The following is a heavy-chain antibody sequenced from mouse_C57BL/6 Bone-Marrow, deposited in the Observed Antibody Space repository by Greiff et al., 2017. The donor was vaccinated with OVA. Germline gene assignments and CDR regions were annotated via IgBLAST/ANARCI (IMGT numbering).Heavy chain of an antibody. Sequence: VQLQQPGAELVKPGASVKLSCKASGYTFTSYWMQWVKQRPGQGLEWIGEIDPSDSYTNYNQKFKGKATLTVDPSSSTAYMQLSSLTSEDSAVDDCARDSSGYLDYWGQGTTLTVSS. CDR2: IDPSDSYT. CDR3: ARDSSGYLDY. V-gene: IGHV1-50*01. J-gene: IGHJ2*01. D-gene: IGHD3-2*02. CDR1: GYTFTSYW.